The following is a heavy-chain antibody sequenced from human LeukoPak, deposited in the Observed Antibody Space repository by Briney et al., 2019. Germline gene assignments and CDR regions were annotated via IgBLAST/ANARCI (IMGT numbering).Heavy chain of an antibody. CDR1: GSPCGTYT. Sequence: GGSVSLLCDALGSPCGTYTVNWSCQGPGKGLVWVSRINSDGTSTTYADSVKGRFTISRDNAKNTLYLQMSSLRAEDTAVYYCSRDRARSCDSDLWGGATSATVSS. CDR2: INSDGTST. CDR3: SRDRARSCDSDL. J-gene: IGHJ2*01. D-gene: IGHD1-26*01. V-gene: IGHV3-74*01.